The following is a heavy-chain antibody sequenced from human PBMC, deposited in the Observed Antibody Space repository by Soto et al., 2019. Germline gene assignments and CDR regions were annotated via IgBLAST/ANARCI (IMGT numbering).Heavy chain of an antibody. Sequence: GGSLRLSCAAAGFTFSSYAMHWVRQAPGKGLEWVAVISYDGSNKYYADSVKGRFTSSRDNSKNTLYLQMNSLRAEDTAVYYCARDKTEMAGTLDYWGQGTLVTVSS. CDR2: ISYDGSNK. J-gene: IGHJ4*02. CDR3: ARDKTEMAGTLDY. V-gene: IGHV3-30-3*01. D-gene: IGHD6-19*01. CDR1: GFTFSSYA.